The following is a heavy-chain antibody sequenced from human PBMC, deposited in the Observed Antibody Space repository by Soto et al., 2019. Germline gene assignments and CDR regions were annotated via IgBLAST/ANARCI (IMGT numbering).Heavy chain of an antibody. CDR1: GGSVSSGSYY. D-gene: IGHD3-10*01. V-gene: IGHV4-61*01. J-gene: IGHJ4*02. CDR3: ARDQDGSGSYYYFDY. Sequence: QVQLQESGPGLVKPSETLSLTCTVSGGSVSSGSYYWSWIRQPPGKGLEWIGYIYYSGSTNYNPSLTSRVTISVDTSKNQFSLKLSSVTAADTAVYYCARDQDGSGSYYYFDYWGQGTLVTVSS. CDR2: IYYSGST.